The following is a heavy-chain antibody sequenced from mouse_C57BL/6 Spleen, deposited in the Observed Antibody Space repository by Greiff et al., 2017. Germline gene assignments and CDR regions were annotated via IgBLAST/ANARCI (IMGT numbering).Heavy chain of an antibody. J-gene: IGHJ2*01. Sequence: QVQLQQPGAELVRPGTSVKLSCKASGYTFTSYWMHWVKQRPGQGLEWIGVIDPSDSYTNYNQKFKGKATLTVDTSSSTAYMQLSSLTSEDSAVYYCARELTGTFDYWGQGTTLTVSS. D-gene: IGHD4-1*01. V-gene: IGHV1-59*01. CDR1: GYTFTSYW. CDR2: IDPSDSYT. CDR3: ARELTGTFDY.